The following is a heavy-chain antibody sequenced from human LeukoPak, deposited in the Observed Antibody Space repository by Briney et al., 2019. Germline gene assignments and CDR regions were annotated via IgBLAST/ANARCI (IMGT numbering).Heavy chain of an antibody. CDR2: INPNSGGT. J-gene: IGHJ4*02. CDR3: ASSEQWLGNFDY. Sequence: GASVKVSCKASGYSFTAYYMHWVRQAPGQGLEWMGWINPNSGGTNYAQKFQGRVTMTRDTSISTAYMELSRLRSDDTAVYYCASSEQWLGNFDYWGQGTLVTVSS. CDR1: GYSFTAYY. D-gene: IGHD6-19*01. V-gene: IGHV1-2*02.